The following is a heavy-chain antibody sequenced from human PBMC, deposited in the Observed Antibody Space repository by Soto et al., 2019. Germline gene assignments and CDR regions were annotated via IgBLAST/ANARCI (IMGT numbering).Heavy chain of an antibody. CDR3: ARLQAAAGDNDLTFDY. CDR2: ISAYNGNT. CDR1: GYTFTSYG. Sequence: ASVKVSCKASGYTFTSYGISWVRQAPGQGLEWMGWISAYNGNTNYAQKLQGRVTMTTDTSTSTAYMELRSLRSDDTAMYYCARLQAAAGDNDLTFDYWGQGTPVTVSS. D-gene: IGHD6-13*01. V-gene: IGHV1-18*01. J-gene: IGHJ4*02.